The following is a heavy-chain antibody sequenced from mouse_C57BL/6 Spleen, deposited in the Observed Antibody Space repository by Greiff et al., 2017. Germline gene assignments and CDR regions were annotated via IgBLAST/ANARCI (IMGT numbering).Heavy chain of an antibody. V-gene: IGHV5-4*01. CDR3: ARDRYYGSSLDWYFDV. D-gene: IGHD1-1*01. J-gene: IGHJ1*03. CDR2: ISDGGSNT. Sequence: EVQLVESGGGLVKPGGSLKLSCAASGFTFSSYDMSWVRQTPEKRLEWVATISDGGSNTYYPDNVKGRFTISRDNAKNNLYLQMSHLKSEDTAMYYCARDRYYGSSLDWYFDVWGTGTTVTGSS. CDR1: GFTFSSYD.